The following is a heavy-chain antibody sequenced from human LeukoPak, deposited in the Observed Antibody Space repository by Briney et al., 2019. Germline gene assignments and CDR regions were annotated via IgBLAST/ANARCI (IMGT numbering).Heavy chain of an antibody. D-gene: IGHD6-13*01. CDR2: IFYSGTT. Sequence: PSETLSLTCTVSGGSISSSSYYWDWIRQPPGKGLEWIGTIFYSGTTSYSPSLKSRVTISVDTSRNQFSLKLNSVTAADTAIYYCARRRIAAIDYWGQGTLVTVSS. J-gene: IGHJ4*02. CDR1: GGSISSSSYY. V-gene: IGHV4-39*01. CDR3: ARRRIAAIDY.